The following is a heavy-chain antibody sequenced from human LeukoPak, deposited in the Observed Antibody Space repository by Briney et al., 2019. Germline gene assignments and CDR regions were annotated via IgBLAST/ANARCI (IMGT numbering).Heavy chain of an antibody. CDR1: GFTFSSYA. CDR2: ISYDGSNK. J-gene: IGHJ4*02. Sequence: GGSLRLSCAASGFTFSSYATHWVRQAPGKGLEWVAVISYDGSNKYYADSVKGRFTISRDNSKNTLYLQMNSLRAEDTAVYYCARDSHTKTTVVTPGYWGQGTLVTVSS. D-gene: IGHD4-23*01. CDR3: ARDSHTKTTVVTPGY. V-gene: IGHV3-30*04.